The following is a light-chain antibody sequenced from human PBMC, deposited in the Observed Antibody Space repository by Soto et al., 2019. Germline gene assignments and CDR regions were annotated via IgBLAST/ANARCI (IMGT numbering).Light chain of an antibody. V-gene: IGLV2-14*03. J-gene: IGLJ1*01. CDR3: SSYTTSSTLYV. Sequence: QSVLTQPASVSGSPGQSITISCTGTSSDVGGYNYVSWYQQHPGKAPKVIIYDVSRRPSGVSNRFSGSKSDNTAFLTISGLQAEDEADYYCSSYTTSSTLYVFGTGTKVTVL. CDR2: DVS. CDR1: SSDVGGYNY.